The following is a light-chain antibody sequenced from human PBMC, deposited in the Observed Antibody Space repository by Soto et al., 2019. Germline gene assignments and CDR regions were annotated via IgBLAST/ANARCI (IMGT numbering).Light chain of an antibody. CDR3: QQFGNSPWT. J-gene: IGKJ1*01. V-gene: IGKV3-20*01. CDR2: GAS. Sequence: EIVLTQSPGTLSLSPGERATLSCRASQSVSSSYLAWYQQKPGQAPRLLIYGASSRATGIPDRFIGSGSGTDFTLTISRLEPEDFAVYYCQQFGNSPWTFGQGTKVEIK. CDR1: QSVSSSY.